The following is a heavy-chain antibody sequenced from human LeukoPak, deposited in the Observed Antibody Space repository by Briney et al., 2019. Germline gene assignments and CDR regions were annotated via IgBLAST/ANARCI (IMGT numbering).Heavy chain of an antibody. D-gene: IGHD3-3*01. CDR1: GGTFSSYA. V-gene: IGHV1-69*05. CDR3: ARALEQRFLEWLLSD. CDR2: IIPIFGTA. J-gene: IGHJ4*02. Sequence: ASVKVSCKASGGTFSSYAISWVRQAPGQGLEWMGGIIPIFGTANYAQKFQGRVTITTDESTSTAYMELSSLRSEDTAVYYCARALEQRFLEWLLSDWGQGTLVTVSS.